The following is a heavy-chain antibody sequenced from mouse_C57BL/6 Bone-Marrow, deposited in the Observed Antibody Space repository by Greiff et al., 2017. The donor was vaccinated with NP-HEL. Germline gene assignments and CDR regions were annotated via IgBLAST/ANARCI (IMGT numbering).Heavy chain of an antibody. J-gene: IGHJ2*01. CDR2: IYPGDGDT. V-gene: IGHV1-82*01. CDR1: GYAFSSSW. Sequence: QVQLQQSGPELVKPGASVKISCKASGYAFSSSWMNWVKQRPGKGLEWIGRIYPGDGDTNYNGKFKGKATLTADKSSSTAYMQLSSLTSEDSAVYFCARCGYFDYWGQGTTLTVSP. CDR3: ARCGYFDY.